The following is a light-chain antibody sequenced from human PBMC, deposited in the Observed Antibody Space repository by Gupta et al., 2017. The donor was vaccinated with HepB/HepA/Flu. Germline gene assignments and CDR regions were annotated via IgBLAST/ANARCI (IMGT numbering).Light chain of an antibody. CDR2: KAS. CDR1: QSITDW. CDR3: HQYNSYSLT. Sequence: DIQMTQSPSTLYASVGDRVTITCRAGQSITDWLAWYQQKPGKAPKLLIYKASSLESGVPSRISGSGSGTEFTLTISSLQPDDFATYYCHQYNSYSLTFGGGTKVEIK. J-gene: IGKJ4*01. V-gene: IGKV1-5*03.